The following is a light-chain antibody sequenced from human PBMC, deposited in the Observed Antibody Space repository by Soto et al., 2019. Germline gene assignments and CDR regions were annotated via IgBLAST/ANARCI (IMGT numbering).Light chain of an antibody. V-gene: IGKV3-20*01. J-gene: IGKJ4*01. CDR3: QQYGHSPLT. CDR2: DAS. Sequence: EIVLTQSPGTLSFSPGERFTLSFISSQTLTNISLAWYQQEPGQAPRLLIYDASSRATGIPNRFSGSGSGTDFTLTINKLEPGDSAVYYCQQYGHSPLTFGGGTKVDIK. CDR1: QTLTNIS.